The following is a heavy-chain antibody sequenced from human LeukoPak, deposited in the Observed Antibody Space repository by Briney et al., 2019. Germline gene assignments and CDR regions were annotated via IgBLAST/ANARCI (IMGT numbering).Heavy chain of an antibody. CDR3: AREGDYGSGYCYYGMDV. CDR2: IYSGGST. V-gene: IGHV3-66*01. Sequence: PGGSLRLSCAASGFTVSSNYMSWVRQAPGKGLEWVSVIYSGGSTYYADSAKGRFTISRDNSKNTLYLQMNSLRAEDTAVYYCAREGDYGSGYCYYGMDVWGQGTTVTVSS. D-gene: IGHD4-17*01. CDR1: GFTVSSNY. J-gene: IGHJ6*02.